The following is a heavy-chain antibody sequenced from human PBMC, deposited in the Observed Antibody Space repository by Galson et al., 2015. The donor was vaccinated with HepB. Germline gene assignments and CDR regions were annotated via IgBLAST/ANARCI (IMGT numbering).Heavy chain of an antibody. CDR2: IKPDGSEK. CDR1: GFTFSSYW. D-gene: IGHD7-27*01. CDR3: GRSSWGSMNF. J-gene: IGHJ4*02. V-gene: IGHV3-7*03. Sequence: SLRLSCAASGFTFSSYWMSWVRQAPGKGLEWVANIKPDGSEKYYVDSVKGRFTISRDNAKNSLYLQMNSLRADDTAVYYCGRSSWGSMNFWGQGTVVTVSS.